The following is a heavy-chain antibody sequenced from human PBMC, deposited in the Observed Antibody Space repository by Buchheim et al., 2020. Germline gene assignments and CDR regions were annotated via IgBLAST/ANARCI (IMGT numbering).Heavy chain of an antibody. CDR1: GFTFSSFY. CDR3: ARSRYYSDTSGYYSIDY. V-gene: IGHV3-7*01. D-gene: IGHD3-22*01. J-gene: IGHJ4*02. CDR2: IKPDGSET. Sequence: EVQLVESGGGLVQPGGSLRLSCAASGFTFSSFYMTWVRQAPGKGLEWVANIKPDGSETYYVDSVKGRFTISRDNAKNSLYLQMNSLRDEDTAVYFCARSRYYSDTSGYYSIDYWGQGAL.